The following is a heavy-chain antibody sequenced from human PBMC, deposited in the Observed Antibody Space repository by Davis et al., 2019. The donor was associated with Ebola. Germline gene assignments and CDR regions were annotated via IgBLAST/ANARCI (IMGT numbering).Heavy chain of an antibody. V-gene: IGHV4-4*07. D-gene: IGHD4/OR15-4a*01. CDR1: GGSISSYY. J-gene: IGHJ5*02. CDR2: IYTSGST. CDR3: ARGGADWFDP. Sequence: PGGSLRLSCTVSGGSISSYYWSWIRQPAGKGLEWIGRIYTSGSTNYNPSLKSRVTMSVDTSKNQFSLKLSSVTAADTAVYYCARGGADWFDPWGQGTLVTVSS.